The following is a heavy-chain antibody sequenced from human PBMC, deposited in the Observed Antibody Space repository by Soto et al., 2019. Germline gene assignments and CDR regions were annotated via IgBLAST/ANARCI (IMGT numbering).Heavy chain of an antibody. J-gene: IGHJ6*03. CDR2: IYPGDSDT. Sequence: LGGSLRLSCKGSGYSFTSYWIGWVRQMPGKGLEWMGIIYPGDSDTRYSPSFQGQVTISADKSISTAYLQWSSLKASDTAMYYCARVDSSSGRYYYYYYMDVWGKGTTVTVSS. CDR1: GYSFTSYW. V-gene: IGHV5-51*01. CDR3: ARVDSSSGRYYYYYYMDV. D-gene: IGHD6-6*01.